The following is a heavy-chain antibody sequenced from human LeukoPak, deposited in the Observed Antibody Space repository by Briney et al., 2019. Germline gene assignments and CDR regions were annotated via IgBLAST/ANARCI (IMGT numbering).Heavy chain of an antibody. CDR3: AELGITMVGGV. Sequence: GGSLRLSCAAFGFTFSSYEMNWVRQAPGKGLEWVSYISSSGSTIYYADSVKGRFTISRDNAKNSLYLQMNSLRSEDTAVYYCAELGITMVGGVWGKGTTVTISS. J-gene: IGHJ6*04. D-gene: IGHD3-10*02. CDR2: ISSSGSTI. CDR1: GFTFSSYE. V-gene: IGHV3-48*03.